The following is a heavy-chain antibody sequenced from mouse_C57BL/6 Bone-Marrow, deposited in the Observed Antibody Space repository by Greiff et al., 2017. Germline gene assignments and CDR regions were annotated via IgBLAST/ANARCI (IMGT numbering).Heavy chain of an antibody. CDR2: IDPENGDT. Sequence: VQLKESGAELVRPGASVKLSCTASGFNIKDAYMHWVKQRPEQGLEWIGWIDPENGDTEYASKFQGKATITADTSSNTAYLQLSSLTSEDTAVYYCTPTGYYFDYWGQGTTLTVSS. V-gene: IGHV14-4*01. J-gene: IGHJ2*01. D-gene: IGHD4-1*02. CDR3: TPTGYYFDY. CDR1: GFNIKDAY.